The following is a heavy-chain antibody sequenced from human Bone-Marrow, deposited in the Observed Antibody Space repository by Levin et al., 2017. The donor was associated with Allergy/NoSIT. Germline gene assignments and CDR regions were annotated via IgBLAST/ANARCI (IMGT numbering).Heavy chain of an antibody. CDR3: ARNSYYDSRHFDS. D-gene: IGHD3-16*01. CDR1: GYTFATYW. V-gene: IGHV5-10-1*01. Sequence: GESLKISCVGSGYTFATYWINWVRQMPGRGLEWMGRIDPSDSYSNYSPSFQGHVTISVDKSTSTAYLQWSSLKASDTAIYYCARNSYYDSRHFDSWGQGTLVTVSS. J-gene: IGHJ4*02. CDR2: IDPSDSYS.